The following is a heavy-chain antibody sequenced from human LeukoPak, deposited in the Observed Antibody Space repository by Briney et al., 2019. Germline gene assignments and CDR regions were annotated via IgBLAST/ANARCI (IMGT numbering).Heavy chain of an antibody. V-gene: IGHV6-1*01. CDR1: GDRFSSNSAA. D-gene: IGHD1-1*01. CDR2: TCYRSKWHY. J-gene: IGHJ6*02. CDR3: ARQSSTDYYYYGLNV. Sequence: PSQTLSLTCAISGDRFSSNSAAWNWIRQSPSRGLEWLGRTCYRSKWHYDYAESVKRRITVNPDTSKNQFSLQLNSVTPEDTAVYYCARQSSTDYYYYGLNVWGRGTTVAVSS.